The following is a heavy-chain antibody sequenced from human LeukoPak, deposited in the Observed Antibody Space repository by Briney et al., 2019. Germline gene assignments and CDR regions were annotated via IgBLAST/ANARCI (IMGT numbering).Heavy chain of an antibody. V-gene: IGHV1-2*06. CDR1: GYTFTGYY. CDR2: INPNSGGT. CDR3: ARDRDYYDSSGYYYAY. D-gene: IGHD3-22*01. Sequence: ASVKVSCKASGYTFTGYYMHWVRQAPGQGREGMGRINPNSGGTNYAQKFQGRVTMTRETSISTAYMELSRLRSDDTAVYYCARDRDYYDSSGYYYAYWGQGTLVTVSS. J-gene: IGHJ4*02.